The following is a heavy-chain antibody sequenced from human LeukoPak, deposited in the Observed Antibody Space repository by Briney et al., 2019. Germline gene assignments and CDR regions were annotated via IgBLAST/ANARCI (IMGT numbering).Heavy chain of an antibody. J-gene: IGHJ6*02. Sequence: SETLSLTCSVSAGSISSSSWWSWVRQSPVKGLEWIGEIYLYGTTNYNPSLKSRVTMSVDRSKNQFSLKLSSVTAADTAVYYCARQEWEQQGRDYYFNGLDVWGPGTTVTVSS. CDR2: IYLYGTT. CDR3: ARQEWEQQGRDYYFNGLDV. CDR1: AGSISSSSW. D-gene: IGHD1-26*01. V-gene: IGHV4-4*02.